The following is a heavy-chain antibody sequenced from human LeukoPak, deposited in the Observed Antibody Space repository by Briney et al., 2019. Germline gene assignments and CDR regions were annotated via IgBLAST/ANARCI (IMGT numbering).Heavy chain of an antibody. J-gene: IGHJ4*02. D-gene: IGHD6-6*01. V-gene: IGHV1-2*02. Sequence: ASVKVSCKASGYTFTCYYMHWVRQAPGQGLEWMGWINPNSGGTNYAQKFQGRVTMTRDTSISTAYMELSRLRSDDTAVYYCARDGSIAARHVRRELSYWGQGTLVTVSS. CDR2: INPNSGGT. CDR3: ARDGSIAARHVRRELSY. CDR1: GYTFTCYY.